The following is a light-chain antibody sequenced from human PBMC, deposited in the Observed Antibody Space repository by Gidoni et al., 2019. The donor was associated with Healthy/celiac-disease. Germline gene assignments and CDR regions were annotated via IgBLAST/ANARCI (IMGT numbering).Light chain of an antibody. CDR3: QQYNNWPLP. CDR1: QSVGSN. V-gene: IGKV3-15*01. Sequence: EIVMTQSPGTLSVSPGERATLSCGASQSVGSNLAWYQQKPGQAPRLLIYAASTRATGIPARFSGSGSGADFTLTISSLQSEDFAVYYCQQYNNWPLPFGGGTKVEIK. J-gene: IGKJ4*01. CDR2: AAS.